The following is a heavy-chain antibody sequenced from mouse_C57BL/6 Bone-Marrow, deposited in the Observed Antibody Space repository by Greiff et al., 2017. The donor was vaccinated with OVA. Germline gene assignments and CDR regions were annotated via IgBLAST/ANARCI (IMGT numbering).Heavy chain of an antibody. Sequence: VQLQQSGPVLVKPGASVKMSCKASGYTFTDYYMNWVKQSPGKSLEWIGVINPYNGGTSYNQKFKGKATLTVDKSSSTAYMELNSLTSEDSAVYYCARSTTDWYFDVWGTGTTVTVSS. V-gene: IGHV1-19*01. CDR1: GYTFTDYY. CDR3: ARSTTDWYFDV. J-gene: IGHJ1*03. D-gene: IGHD1-1*01. CDR2: INPYNGGT.